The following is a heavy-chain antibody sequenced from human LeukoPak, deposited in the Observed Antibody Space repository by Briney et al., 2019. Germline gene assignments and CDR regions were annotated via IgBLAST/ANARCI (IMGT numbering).Heavy chain of an antibody. CDR2: TYYRSKWYS. V-gene: IGHV6-1*01. CDR1: GDSVSSSTAA. J-gene: IGHJ4*02. Sequence: SQTLSLTCAISGDSVSSSTAAWSWIRQSPSRGLEWLGRTYYRSKWYSDFAEYVKSRITIDPDTSKNQFSLQLNSVTPDDTAVYFCARGQTYNGRIFDYWGQGTLVTVSS. CDR3: ARGQTYNGRIFDY. D-gene: IGHD1-26*01.